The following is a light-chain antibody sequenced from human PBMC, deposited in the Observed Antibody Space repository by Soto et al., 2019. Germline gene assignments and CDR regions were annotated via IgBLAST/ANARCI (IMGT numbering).Light chain of an antibody. V-gene: IGKV3-11*01. Sequence: VFSQSPATLSLPPGERATLSCRTSLSVSVYLDWYQQKPGQAPRLLISDASNRATGIPARFSGSGSGTDFTLTISSLEPEDFAVYYCHQRQYWPPITFGQGTRLAI. CDR3: HQRQYWPPIT. J-gene: IGKJ5*01. CDR1: LSVSVY. CDR2: DAS.